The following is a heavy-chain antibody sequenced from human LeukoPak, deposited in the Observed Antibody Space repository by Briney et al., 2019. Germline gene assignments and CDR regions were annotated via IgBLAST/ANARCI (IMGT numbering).Heavy chain of an antibody. D-gene: IGHD3-22*01. CDR3: ASLSQDYYDSSGYYYFDY. CDR1: GGSFSGYY. CDR2: INHSGST. Sequence: SETLPLTCAVYGGSFSGYYWSWIRQPPGKGLEWIGEINHSGSTNYNLSLKSRVTISVDTSKNQFSLKLSSVTAADTAVYYCASLSQDYYDSSGYYYFDYWGQGTLVTVSS. J-gene: IGHJ4*02. V-gene: IGHV4-34*01.